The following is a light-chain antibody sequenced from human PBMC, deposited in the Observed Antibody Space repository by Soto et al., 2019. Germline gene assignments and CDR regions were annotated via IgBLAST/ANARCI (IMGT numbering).Light chain of an antibody. CDR3: QQYNNWPIT. Sequence: EIVMTQSPGTLSLSPGDTATLSCRASQSVSSYLAWYQQKPGQAPRLLIYDASNRATGIPARFSGSGSGTEFTLNISSLQSEDFAVYYCQQYNNWPITFGQGTRLEIK. CDR1: QSVSSY. V-gene: IGKV3D-15*01. J-gene: IGKJ5*01. CDR2: DAS.